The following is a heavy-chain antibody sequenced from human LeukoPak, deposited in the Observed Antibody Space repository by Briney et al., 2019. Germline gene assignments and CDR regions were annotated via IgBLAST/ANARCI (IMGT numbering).Heavy chain of an antibody. V-gene: IGHV1-69*13. CDR1: GGTFSSYA. J-gene: IGHJ6*02. CDR2: IIPIFGTA. D-gene: IGHD5-18*01. CDR3: ARDQTRGYSYGYGGSLGMDV. Sequence: SVKVSCKASGGTFSSYAISWVRQAPGQGLEWMGGIIPIFGTANYAQKFQGRVTITADESTSTAYMELSSLRSEDTAVYYCARDQTRGYSYGYGGSLGMDVWGQGTTVTVSS.